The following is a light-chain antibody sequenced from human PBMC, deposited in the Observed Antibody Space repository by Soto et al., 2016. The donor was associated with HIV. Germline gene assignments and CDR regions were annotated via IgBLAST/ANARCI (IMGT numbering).Light chain of an antibody. CDR3: QQYKSAVT. Sequence: DIQMTQSPSSLSASVGDRVTITCRASQDINNYLAWFQQKPGKAPKSLIYAASALQSGVSSKFSGSGSGTEFTLTISSLQPDDFATYFCQQYKSAVTFGQGTKVEIK. V-gene: IGKV1-16*02. CDR2: AAS. CDR1: QDINNY. J-gene: IGKJ1*01.